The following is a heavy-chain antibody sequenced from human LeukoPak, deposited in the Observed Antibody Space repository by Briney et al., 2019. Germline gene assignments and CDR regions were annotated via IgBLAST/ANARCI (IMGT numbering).Heavy chain of an antibody. J-gene: IGHJ4*02. D-gene: IGHD3-10*01. V-gene: IGHV4-59*01. Sequence: SETLSLTCTVSGGSISSYYWSWIRQPPGKGLEWIGYICYSGSTNYNPSLKSRVTISVDTSKNQFSLKLSSVTAADTAVYYCASLSMVRGVIMDYWGQGTLVTVSS. CDR3: ASLSMVRGVIMDY. CDR2: ICYSGST. CDR1: GGSISSYY.